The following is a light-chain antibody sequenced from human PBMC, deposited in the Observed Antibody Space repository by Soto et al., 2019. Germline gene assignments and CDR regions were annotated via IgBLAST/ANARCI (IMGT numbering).Light chain of an antibody. J-gene: IGLJ3*02. CDR2: DVS. V-gene: IGLV2-14*03. Sequence: QSVLTQPASVSGSPGQSITIPCTGTSSDIGAYNYVSWYQQHPGKVPKLMIFDVSYRPSGISDRFSGSKSGNTASLTISGLQPEDEADYYCSSYGASSTLFGGGTQLTVL. CDR1: SSDIGAYNY. CDR3: SSYGASSTL.